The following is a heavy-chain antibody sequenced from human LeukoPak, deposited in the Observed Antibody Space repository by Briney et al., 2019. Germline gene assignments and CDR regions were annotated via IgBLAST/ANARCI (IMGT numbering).Heavy chain of an antibody. CDR2: INHSGST. CDR1: GGSFSGYY. J-gene: IGHJ5*02. D-gene: IGHD1-1*01. V-gene: IGHV4-34*01. Sequence: PSETLSLTCAVYGGSFSGYYWSWIRQPPGKGLEWIGEINHSGSTNYNPSLKSRVTISVDTSKNQFSLKLSPVTAADTAVYYCARGTNGKVAKWFDPWGQGTLVTVSS. CDR3: ARGTNGKVAKWFDP.